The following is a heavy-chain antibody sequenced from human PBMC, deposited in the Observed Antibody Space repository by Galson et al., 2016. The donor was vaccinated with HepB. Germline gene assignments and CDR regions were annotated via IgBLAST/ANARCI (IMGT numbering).Heavy chain of an antibody. CDR2: ISYDGSNK. V-gene: IGHV3-30*18. Sequence: SLRLSCAASGFGFNSYAMHWVRQAPGKGLEWVAVISYDGSNKKYADSVKGRFTISRDNSKNTLHLQMDSLRAEDTALYYCAKYMGSIVGASDYWGQGTLVTVSS. CDR1: GFGFNSYA. J-gene: IGHJ4*02. D-gene: IGHD1-26*01. CDR3: AKYMGSIVGASDY.